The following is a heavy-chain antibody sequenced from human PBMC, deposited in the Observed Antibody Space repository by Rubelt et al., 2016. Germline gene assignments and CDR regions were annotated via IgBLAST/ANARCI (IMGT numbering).Heavy chain of an antibody. V-gene: IGHV4-34*01. CDR1: GFTFSSYA. CDR3: ARGGHRDGYNYHFDY. Sequence: VQLVESGGGLVQPGGSLRLSCSASGFTFSSYAMHWVRQPPGKGLEWIGHLHPSGITNYNPSLKSRVTISVDTSKNQFSLKLSSVTAADTAVYYCARGGHRDGYNYHFDYWGQGTLVTVSS. J-gene: IGHJ4*02. CDR2: LHPSGIT. D-gene: IGHD5-24*01.